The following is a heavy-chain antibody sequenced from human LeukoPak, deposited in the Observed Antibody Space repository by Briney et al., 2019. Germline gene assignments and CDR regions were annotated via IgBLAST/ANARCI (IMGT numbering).Heavy chain of an antibody. CDR2: XXYSGST. V-gene: IGHV4-39*07. CDR1: XGSIXXXXYY. J-gene: IGHJ3*02. CDR3: ARGGGFWSGYFMLNDAFDI. D-gene: IGHD3-3*01. Sequence: XETXXXTCTXSXGSIXXXXYYWXXXRXPXXXXXXXIXXXXYSGSTYYNPSLKSRVTISVDTSKNQFSLKLSSVTAADTAVYYCARGGGFWSGYFMLNDAFDIWGQGTMVTVSS.